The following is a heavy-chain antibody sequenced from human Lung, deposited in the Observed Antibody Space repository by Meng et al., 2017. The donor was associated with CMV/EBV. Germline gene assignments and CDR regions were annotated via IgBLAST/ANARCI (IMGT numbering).Heavy chain of an antibody. Sequence: SCKASGYRFTNYWIGWVRQMPGKGLEWMGTIYPGDSDTRYSPSFQGQVTISADKSITTAYLQWSSLKASDTAMYYCAKLNGQMAAHYWGQGTLVTVSS. CDR2: IYPGDSDT. D-gene: IGHD5-24*01. CDR1: GYRFTNYW. J-gene: IGHJ4*02. V-gene: IGHV5-51*01. CDR3: AKLNGQMAAHY.